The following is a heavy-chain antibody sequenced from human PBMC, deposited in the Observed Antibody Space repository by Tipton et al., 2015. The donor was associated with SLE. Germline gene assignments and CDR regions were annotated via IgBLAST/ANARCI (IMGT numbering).Heavy chain of an antibody. CDR3: VRGGFGSGLDC. J-gene: IGHJ4*02. D-gene: IGHD3-10*01. Sequence: SLRLSCAASGFTFSSHWMHWVRQAPGKGLVWVSQINVDGSGTTYADSVKGRFTLSRDNANNAVYLQMNSLRAEDTAVYYCVRGGFGSGLDCWGQGTLVTVSP. V-gene: IGHV3-74*01. CDR2: INVDGSGT. CDR1: GFTFSSHW.